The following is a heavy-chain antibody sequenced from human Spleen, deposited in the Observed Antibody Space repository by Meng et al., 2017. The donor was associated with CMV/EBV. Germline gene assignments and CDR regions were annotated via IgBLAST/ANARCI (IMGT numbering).Heavy chain of an antibody. V-gene: IGHV4-61*01. CDR1: GPDSSRSSY. Sequence: GPDSSRSSYWRWIRQHGGEGLEWIAYIDRSGNTNHNPSLVSRVTISVDTSSNQFSMKLRSISAADTAVYFCARDCSSSTCDDAFDIWGQGTVVTVSS. CDR2: IDRSGNT. J-gene: IGHJ3*02. CDR3: ARDCSSSTCDDAFDI. D-gene: IGHD2-2*01.